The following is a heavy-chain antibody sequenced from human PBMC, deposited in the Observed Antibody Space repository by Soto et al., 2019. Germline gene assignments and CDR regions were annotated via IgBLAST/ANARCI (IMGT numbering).Heavy chain of an antibody. V-gene: IGHV1-8*01. J-gene: IGHJ6*02. CDR2: MNPNSGNT. Sequence: QVQLVQSGAEVKKPRASVKVSCKASGYTFTSYDINWVRQATGQGLEWMGWMNPNSGNTGYAQKFRGRVTKTRNTSISTAYMTLSSLRSEDTAVYYCARERTGTTSMDVWGQGTTVTVSS. D-gene: IGHD1-1*01. CDR1: GYTFTSYD. CDR3: ARERTGTTSMDV.